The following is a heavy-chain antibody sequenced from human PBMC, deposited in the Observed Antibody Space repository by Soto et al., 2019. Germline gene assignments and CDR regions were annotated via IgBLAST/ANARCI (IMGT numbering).Heavy chain of an antibody. V-gene: IGHV3-23*01. D-gene: IGHD1-26*01. CDR3: AKASLGDYYYMDV. Sequence: GGSLRLSCAASGFTFSSYAMSWVRQAPGKGLEWVSAISGSGRSTYYADSVKGRSTISRDNSKNTLYLQMNSLRAEDTAVYYCAKASLGDYYYMDVWGQGTTVTVSS. CDR1: GFTFSSYA. J-gene: IGHJ6*03. CDR2: ISGSGRST.